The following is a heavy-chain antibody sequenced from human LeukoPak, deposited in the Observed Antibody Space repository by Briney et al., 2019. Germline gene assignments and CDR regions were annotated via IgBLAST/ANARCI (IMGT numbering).Heavy chain of an antibody. Sequence: SETLSLTCAVYGGSFSGYYWSWIRQPPGKGLEWIGEINHSGSTNYNPSLKSRVTISVDTSKNQFSLKLSSVTAADTAVYYCATSVKYYYDSSGYRTDAFDIWGQGTMVTVSS. J-gene: IGHJ3*02. D-gene: IGHD3-22*01. V-gene: IGHV4-34*01. CDR1: GGSFSGYY. CDR3: ATSVKYYYDSSGYRTDAFDI. CDR2: INHSGST.